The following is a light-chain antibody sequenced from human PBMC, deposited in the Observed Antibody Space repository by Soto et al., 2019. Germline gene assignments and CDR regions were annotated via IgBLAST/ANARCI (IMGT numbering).Light chain of an antibody. Sequence: DIQMTQSPSTLSASVGDRVTITCRASQSIDTWLAWHQQKPGKAPKLLISKASRLESGVPSRFSGSGSGTEFTLTISSLQPDDFATYYCQQYNSYRMFGQGTTVEIK. CDR3: QQYNSYRM. CDR1: QSIDTW. J-gene: IGKJ1*01. V-gene: IGKV1-5*03. CDR2: KAS.